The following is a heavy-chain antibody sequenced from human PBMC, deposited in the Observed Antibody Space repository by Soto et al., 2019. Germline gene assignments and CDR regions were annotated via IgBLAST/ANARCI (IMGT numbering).Heavy chain of an antibody. CDR3: AREGIATVVTRVYYYGMDV. CDR2: INPNSGGT. V-gene: IGHV1-2*02. J-gene: IGHJ6*02. CDR1: VYTFTGYY. Sequence: ASVKVSCKASVYTFTGYYMHWVRQAPGQGLEWMGWINPNSGGTNYAQKFQGRVTMTRDTSISTAYMELSRLRSDDTAVYYCAREGIATVVTRVYYYGMDVWGQGTTVTVSS. D-gene: IGHD4-17*01.